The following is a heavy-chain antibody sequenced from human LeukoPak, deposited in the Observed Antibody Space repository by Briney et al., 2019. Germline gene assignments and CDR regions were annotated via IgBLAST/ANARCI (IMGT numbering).Heavy chain of an antibody. J-gene: IGHJ4*02. CDR2: IYPGDSDT. V-gene: IGHV5-51*01. CDR3: ARRVKEMAPDY. CDR1: GYSFTSYW. D-gene: IGHD5-24*01. Sequence: GESLKTSCKGSGYSFTSYWIGWVRPMPGKGLGWMGIIYPGDSDTRYSSSFQGQVTISADKSISTAYLQWSSLKASDTAMYYCARRVKEMAPDYWGQGTLVTVSS.